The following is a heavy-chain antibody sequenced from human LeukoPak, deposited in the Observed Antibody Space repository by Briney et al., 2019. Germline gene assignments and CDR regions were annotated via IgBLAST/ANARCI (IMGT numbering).Heavy chain of an antibody. J-gene: IGHJ5*02. D-gene: IGHD3-22*01. Sequence: PGRSLRLSCAASGFTYSSYAMHWVRQAPCRGLEWVAVISYDGSNKYYADSVKGRFTISRDNSKNTLYLQMNSLRAEDTAVYYCARGSGYYYDSSGYPIDWFDPWGQGTLVTVSS. CDR2: ISYDGSNK. V-gene: IGHV3-30-3*01. CDR1: GFTYSSYA. CDR3: ARGSGYYYDSSGYPIDWFDP.